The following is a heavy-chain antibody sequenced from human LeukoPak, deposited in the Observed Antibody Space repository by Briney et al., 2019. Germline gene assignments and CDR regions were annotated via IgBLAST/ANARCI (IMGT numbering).Heavy chain of an antibody. V-gene: IGHV3-11*04. CDR3: AREGYGDYGDY. Sequence: GGXXRLSCAASGFTFSDYYMSWIRQAPGKGLEGVSYISSSGSNIYYADSVKGRFTISRDNAKNSLYLQMNSLRAEDTAVYYCAREGYGDYGDYWGQGTLVTVSS. J-gene: IGHJ4*02. D-gene: IGHD4-17*01. CDR1: GFTFSDYY. CDR2: ISSSGSNI.